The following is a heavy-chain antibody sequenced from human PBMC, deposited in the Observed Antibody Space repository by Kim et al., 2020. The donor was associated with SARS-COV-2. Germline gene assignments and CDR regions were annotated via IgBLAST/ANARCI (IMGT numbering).Heavy chain of an antibody. CDR3: SRDHSSGWYLDAFDI. J-gene: IGHJ3*02. CDR1: GYTFTSYA. D-gene: IGHD6-19*01. V-gene: IGHV7-4-1*02. CDR2: INTNTGNP. Sequence: ASVKVSCKASGYTFTSYAMKWVRQAPGQGLEWMGWINTNTGNPTYAQGFTGRCVFSLDTPLSTAYLQISSLKAEDTAVYYCSRDHSSGWYLDAFDIWGQGTMVTASS.